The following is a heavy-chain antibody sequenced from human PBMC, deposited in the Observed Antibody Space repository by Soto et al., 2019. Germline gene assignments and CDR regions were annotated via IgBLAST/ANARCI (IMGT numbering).Heavy chain of an antibody. CDR2: IIPIFGTA. Sequence: SVKVSCKASGGTFSSYAISWVRQAPGQGLEWMGGIIPIFGTANYAQKFQGRVTITADESTSTAYMELSSLRSEDTAVYYCVRVGYYDSSGPPLWFDPWGQGTLVTVSS. J-gene: IGHJ5*02. D-gene: IGHD3-22*01. CDR3: VRVGYYDSSGPPLWFDP. CDR1: GGTFSSYA. V-gene: IGHV1-69*13.